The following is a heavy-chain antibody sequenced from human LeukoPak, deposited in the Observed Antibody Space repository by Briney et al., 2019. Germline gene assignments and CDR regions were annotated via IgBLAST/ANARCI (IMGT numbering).Heavy chain of an antibody. Sequence: GASVKDSCKTSGGTFSSYAISWVRQAPGQGLEWMGGIIPMFVTANYAQKFQGRVTITADESTSTAYMDLSSLRSEDTAVYYCARESGYGSGSYLSFWGQGTLVTVSS. D-gene: IGHD3-10*01. CDR3: ARESGYGSGSYLSF. J-gene: IGHJ4*02. V-gene: IGHV1-69*13. CDR1: GGTFSSYA. CDR2: IIPMFVTA.